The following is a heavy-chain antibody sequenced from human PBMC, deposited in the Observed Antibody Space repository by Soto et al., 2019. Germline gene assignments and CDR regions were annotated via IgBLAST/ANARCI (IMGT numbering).Heavy chain of an antibody. J-gene: IGHJ6*02. Sequence: LRLSCAASGFTFSSYGMHWVRQAPGKGLEWVAVIWYDGSNKYYADSVKGRFTISRDNSKNTLYLQMNSLRAEDTAVYYCARDRVVPAARPLDYYGMDVWGQGTTVTVSS. CDR2: IWYDGSNK. V-gene: IGHV3-33*01. CDR3: ARDRVVPAARPLDYYGMDV. CDR1: GFTFSSYG. D-gene: IGHD2-2*01.